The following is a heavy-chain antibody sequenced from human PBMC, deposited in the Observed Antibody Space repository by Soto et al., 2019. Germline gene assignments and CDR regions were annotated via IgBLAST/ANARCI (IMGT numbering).Heavy chain of an antibody. V-gene: IGHV3-23*01. J-gene: IGHJ3*01. CDR3: AKVFIVVVTVLRPDDAFDV. Sequence: DVQLLESGGGLVQPGGSLRLSCATSGFTFGNYGMNWDRQAPGKGLEWVSGISGGGGNTYYADSVKGRFTISRDPSKNTVFLEMNSLRAEDTAVYYCAKVFIVVVTVLRPDDAFDVWAQGTLVTVSS. CDR1: GFTFGNYG. D-gene: IGHD2-21*02. CDR2: ISGGGGNT.